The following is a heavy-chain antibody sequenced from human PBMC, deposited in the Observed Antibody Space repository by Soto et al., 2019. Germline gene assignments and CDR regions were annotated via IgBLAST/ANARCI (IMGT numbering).Heavy chain of an antibody. CDR3: AREPGYCGGGSCYSYYYFDY. Sequence: PGGSLRLSCAASGFTFSDYYMSWIRQAPGKGLEWVSYISSSGSTIYYADSVKGRFTISRDNAKNSLYLQMNSLRAEDTAVYYCAREPGYCGGGSCYSYYYFDYWGQGTLVTVSS. J-gene: IGHJ4*02. D-gene: IGHD2-15*01. CDR1: GFTFSDYY. V-gene: IGHV3-11*01. CDR2: ISSSGSTI.